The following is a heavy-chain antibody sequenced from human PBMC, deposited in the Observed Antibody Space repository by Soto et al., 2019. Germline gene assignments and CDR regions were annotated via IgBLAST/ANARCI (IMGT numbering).Heavy chain of an antibody. D-gene: IGHD5-18*01. Sequence: PGGSLRLSCAASGFTFSSYAISWGRQAPGKGLEWVSTISGSDGRTYSTDSVKGRFTISRDNSRNTAYLQMNSLRVEDTAVYYCAKGVSQYTPLALFDYWGRGTLVTVSS. CDR1: GFTFSSYA. J-gene: IGHJ4*02. V-gene: IGHV3-23*01. CDR3: AKGVSQYTPLALFDY. CDR2: ISGSDGRT.